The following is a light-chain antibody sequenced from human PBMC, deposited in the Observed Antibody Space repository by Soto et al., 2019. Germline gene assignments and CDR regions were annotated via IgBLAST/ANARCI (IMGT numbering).Light chain of an antibody. CDR2: AAS. V-gene: IGKV1-9*01. J-gene: IGKJ4*01. CDR3: PQLSTYSST. Sequence: IQLTQSPSSLSASVGDRVTITCRASQGIGSYLAWYQQKPGEAPKLLIFAASTLQSGVPSRFSGSGSGTDFTLNISSLPAEDFAAYSCPQLSTYSSTVGEETK. CDR1: QGIGSY.